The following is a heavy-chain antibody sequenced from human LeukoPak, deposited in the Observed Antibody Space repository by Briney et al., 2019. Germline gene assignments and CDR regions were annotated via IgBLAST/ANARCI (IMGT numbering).Heavy chain of an antibody. Sequence: GGSLRLSCAASGFTFSSYAMSWVRQAPGKGLEWVSTISASGGSTSYADSVKGRFTISRDNSKNTLYLQMNSLRAEDTAVYYCAKSDYSSASCSLFVYWGQGTLVTLSS. CDR2: ISASGGST. CDR1: GFTFSSYA. J-gene: IGHJ4*02. V-gene: IGHV3-23*01. CDR3: AKSDYSSASCSLFVY. D-gene: IGHD2-2*01.